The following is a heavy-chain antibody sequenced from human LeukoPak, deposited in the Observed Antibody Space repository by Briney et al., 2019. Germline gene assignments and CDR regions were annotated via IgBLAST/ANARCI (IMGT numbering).Heavy chain of an antibody. J-gene: IGHJ3*02. CDR1: GGSISSGGYS. CDR3: ARSMGYYDSSGINTDAFDI. CDR2: IYHSGST. V-gene: IGHV4-30-2*01. D-gene: IGHD3-22*01. Sequence: SETLSLTCAVSGGSISSGGYSWSWIRQPPGKGLEWIGYIYHSGSTYYNPSLKSRVTIPVDRSKTQFSLKLSSVTAADTAVYYCARSMGYYDSSGINTDAFDIWGQGTMVTVSS.